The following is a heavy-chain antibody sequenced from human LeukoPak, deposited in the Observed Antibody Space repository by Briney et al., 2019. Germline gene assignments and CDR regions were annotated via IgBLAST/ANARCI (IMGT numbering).Heavy chain of an antibody. D-gene: IGHD1-26*01. CDR2: ISYDGTNK. Sequence: GRSLRLSCAASGFTFSSYGMHWVRQAPGKGLEWVAVISYDGTNKYYADSVKGRFTISRDNSKNTVYLQMNRLRAEDTAVYYCAREASGSYFHHWGQGTLVTVSS. V-gene: IGHV3-30*03. CDR1: GFTFSSYG. J-gene: IGHJ1*01. CDR3: AREASGSYFHH.